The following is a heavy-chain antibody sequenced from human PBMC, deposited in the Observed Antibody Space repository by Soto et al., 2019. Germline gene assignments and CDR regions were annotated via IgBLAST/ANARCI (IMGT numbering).Heavy chain of an antibody. CDR2: IIPIFGTA. CDR3: ARLGIAASYYYGMDV. D-gene: IGHD6-13*01. Sequence: GASVKVSCKASGGTFSSYAISWVRQAPGQGLEWMGGIIPIFGTANYAQKVQGRVTITADKSTSTAYMELSSLRSEDTAVYYCARLGIAASYYYGMDVWGQGTTVTVSS. CDR1: GGTFSSYA. V-gene: IGHV1-69*06. J-gene: IGHJ6*02.